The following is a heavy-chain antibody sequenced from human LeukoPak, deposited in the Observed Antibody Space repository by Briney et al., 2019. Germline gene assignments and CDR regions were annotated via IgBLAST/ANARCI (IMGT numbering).Heavy chain of an antibody. CDR2: INQDGSEK. CDR1: GFTFSSYW. J-gene: IGHJ4*02. Sequence: PGGSLRLSCAASGFTFSSYWMSWVRQAPGKGLEWVANINQDGSEKYFVDSVKGRFTISRDNAKNSLYLQMNSLRAEDTAVYYCAREGAYRTSSPAGYWGQGTLATVSS. V-gene: IGHV3-7*01. CDR3: AREGAYRTSSPAGY. D-gene: IGHD6-6*01.